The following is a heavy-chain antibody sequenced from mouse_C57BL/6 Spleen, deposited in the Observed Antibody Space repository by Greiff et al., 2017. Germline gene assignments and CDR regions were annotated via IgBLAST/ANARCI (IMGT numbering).Heavy chain of an antibody. V-gene: IGHV1-39*01. CDR2: INPNYGTT. CDR3: ARGDYYGSSYEDYFDY. CDR1: GYSFTDYN. J-gene: IGHJ2*01. Sequence: EVQLQQSGPELVKPGASVKISCKASGYSFTDYNMNWVKQSNGKSLEWIGVINPNYGTTSYNQKFKGKATLTVDQSSNTAYMQLNSLTSEDSAVYYCARGDYYGSSYEDYFDYWGQGTTLTVSS. D-gene: IGHD1-1*01.